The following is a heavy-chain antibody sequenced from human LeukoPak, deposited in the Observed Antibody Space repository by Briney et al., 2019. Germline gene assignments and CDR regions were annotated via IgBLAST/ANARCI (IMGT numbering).Heavy chain of an antibody. D-gene: IGHD3-10*01. V-gene: IGHV4-59*01. Sequence: SEXXSLXCTVSGGSISSYYWSWIRQPPGKXVXGIGYIYYSGSTNYSPSLKSRVIISVDTSKNQFSLKLSSVTAADTAVYYCARVVGYYGSGSYSPRFDYWGQGTLVTVSS. J-gene: IGHJ4*02. CDR2: IYYSGST. CDR1: GGSISSYY. CDR3: ARVVGYYGSGSYSPRFDY.